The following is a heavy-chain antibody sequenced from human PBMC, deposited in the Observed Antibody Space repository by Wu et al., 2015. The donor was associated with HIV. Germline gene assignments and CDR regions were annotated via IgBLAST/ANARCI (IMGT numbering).Heavy chain of an antibody. D-gene: IGHD3-22*01. V-gene: IGHV1-2*02. Sequence: QVQLVQSGAEVKKPGAAVKVSCKASGYTFTDCYVHWLRQAPGQGLEWMGWMNPKSGATNYAQKLQGRVTMTRDTSISTAYMELSRLRSDDTAVYYCAREPEGYDSSGYPFDYWGQGTLVTVSS. CDR1: GYTFTDCY. J-gene: IGHJ4*02. CDR2: MNPKSGAT. CDR3: AREPEGYDSSGYPFDY.